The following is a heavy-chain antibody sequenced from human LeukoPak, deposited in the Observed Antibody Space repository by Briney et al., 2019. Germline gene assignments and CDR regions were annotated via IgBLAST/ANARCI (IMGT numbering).Heavy chain of an antibody. CDR2: IRADGSEK. J-gene: IGHJ4*02. D-gene: IGHD1-26*01. V-gene: IGHV3-7*05. Sequence: GGSLRLSCAASGFSFSGHWMNWVRQPPGKGLEWVANIRADGSEKYYVDSVKGRFTISRDDAKRTVDLQMDNLRAEDTAIYYCAYRNNFEYWGQGALVTVSS. CDR3: AYRNNFEY. CDR1: GFSFSGHW.